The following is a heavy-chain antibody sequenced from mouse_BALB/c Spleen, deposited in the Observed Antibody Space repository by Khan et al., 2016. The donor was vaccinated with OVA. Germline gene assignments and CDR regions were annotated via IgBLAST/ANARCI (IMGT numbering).Heavy chain of an antibody. V-gene: IGHV1S127*01. D-gene: IGHD1-1*01. CDR1: GYTFTSFW. CDR2: IDPSKSET. J-gene: IGHJ3*01. Sequence: QVQLQQPGPELVRPRASVKMSCKASGYTFTSFWIHWVKQRPGQGLEWIGMIDPSKSETRLNQKFKDKATLNVDKSSNTAYMQLSRLTSEDSAVYYCARGGYGSPFAYWGQGTLVTVSA. CDR3: ARGGYGSPFAY.